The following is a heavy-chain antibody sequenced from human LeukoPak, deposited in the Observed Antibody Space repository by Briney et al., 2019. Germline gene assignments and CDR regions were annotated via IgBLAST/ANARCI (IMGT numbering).Heavy chain of an antibody. V-gene: IGHV3-30*18. Sequence: GGSLRLSCAASGFTFSSYGMHWVRQAPGKGLEWVAVISYDGSNKYYADSVKGRFTISRDNSKNTLYLQMNSLRAEDTAVYYCAKLPGGGGSFNIDYWGQGTLVTVSS. D-gene: IGHD2-15*01. CDR2: ISYDGSNK. CDR1: GFTFSSYG. CDR3: AKLPGGGGSFNIDY. J-gene: IGHJ4*02.